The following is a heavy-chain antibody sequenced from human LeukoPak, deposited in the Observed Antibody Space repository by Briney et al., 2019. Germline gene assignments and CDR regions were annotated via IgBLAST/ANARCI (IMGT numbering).Heavy chain of an antibody. Sequence: TGGSLRLSCAASGFTLSSYGMHWVRQAPGKGLEWVAFIRYVGSNKYHADSVKGRFTISRDNSKNTLYLQMNSLRAEDTAVYYCAKDGTYYYGSGSLEAYNWFDPWGQGTLVTVSS. D-gene: IGHD3-10*01. V-gene: IGHV3-30*02. CDR2: IRYVGSNK. CDR3: AKDGTYYYGSGSLEAYNWFDP. J-gene: IGHJ5*02. CDR1: GFTLSSYG.